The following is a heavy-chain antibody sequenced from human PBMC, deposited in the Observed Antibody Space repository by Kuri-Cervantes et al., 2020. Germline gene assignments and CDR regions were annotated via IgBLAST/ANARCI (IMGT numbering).Heavy chain of an antibody. CDR1: GFTFSSYA. J-gene: IGHJ4*02. V-gene: IGHV3-30-3*01. CDR3: ASGRTRRLPFDY. Sequence: LSLTCAASGFTFSSYAMHWVRQAPGKGLEWVAVISYDGSNKYYADSVKGRFTISRDNSKNSLYLQMNSLRAEDTAVYYCASGRTRRLPFDYWGQGTLVTVSS. CDR2: ISYDGSNK. D-gene: IGHD5-18*01.